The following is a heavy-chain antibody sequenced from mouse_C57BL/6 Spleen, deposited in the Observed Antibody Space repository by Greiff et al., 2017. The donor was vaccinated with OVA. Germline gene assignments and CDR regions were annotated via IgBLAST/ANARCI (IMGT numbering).Heavy chain of an antibody. CDR3: ARSYGYGGYFDY. CDR1: GYTFTSYW. CDR2: IHPNSGST. J-gene: IGHJ2*01. Sequence: QVQLQQPGAELVKPGASVKLSCKASGYTFTSYWMHWVKQRPGQGLEWIGMIHPNSGSTNYNEKFKSKATLTVDKSSSTAYMQLSSLTSEDSAVYYCARSYGYGGYFDYWAKAPLSQSPQ. V-gene: IGHV1-64*01. D-gene: IGHD2-2*01.